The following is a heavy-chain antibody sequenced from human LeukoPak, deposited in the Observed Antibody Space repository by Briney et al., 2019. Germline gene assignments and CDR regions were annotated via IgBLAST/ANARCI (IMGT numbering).Heavy chain of an antibody. V-gene: IGHV4-31*03. D-gene: IGHD3-22*01. CDR3: ARWYYDSSGRRYFDY. CDR1: GGPFSSGVYS. J-gene: IGHJ4*02. CDR2: IYYSGST. Sequence: PSQTLSLTCSVSGGPFSSGVYSWTWLRHHPGRGLEWIGNIYYSGSTSYNPSLKSRVSISVDTSKNQFSLKLSSVTAADTAVYYCARWYYDSSGRRYFDYWGQGTLVTVSS.